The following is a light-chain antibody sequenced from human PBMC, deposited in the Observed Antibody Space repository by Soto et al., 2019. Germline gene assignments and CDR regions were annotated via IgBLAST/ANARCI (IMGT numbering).Light chain of an antibody. CDR2: GAS. Sequence: DIQMTQSPSTLSASVAGRVTITCRASQSVGTWVAWDQQKPGKAPKLLIYGASNLESGVASRFSGSGSGTEFTLTITTLQPDDFATYVCQHYRRNTWSVGPGTKVDI. J-gene: IGKJ1*01. CDR3: QHYRRNTWS. V-gene: IGKV1-5*01. CDR1: QSVGTW.